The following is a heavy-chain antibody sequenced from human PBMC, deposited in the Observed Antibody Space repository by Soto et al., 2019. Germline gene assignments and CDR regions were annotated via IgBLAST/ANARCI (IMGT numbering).Heavy chain of an antibody. Sequence: GGSLRLSWAASGCTFSSYAMRWIRQAPGKGLEWVAVISYDGSNKYYADSVKGRFTISRDNSKNTLYLQMNSLRAEDTAVYYCARDKRDLRFLEWSYYFDFWGQGTLVTVSS. V-gene: IGHV3-30-3*01. J-gene: IGHJ4*02. CDR1: GCTFSSYA. D-gene: IGHD3-3*01. CDR3: ARDKRDLRFLEWSYYFDF. CDR2: ISYDGSNK.